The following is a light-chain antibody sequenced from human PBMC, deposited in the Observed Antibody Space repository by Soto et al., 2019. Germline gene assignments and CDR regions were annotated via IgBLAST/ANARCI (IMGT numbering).Light chain of an antibody. J-gene: IGLJ3*02. CDR3: CSYTSSSTWV. V-gene: IGLV2-14*01. Sequence: QSALPQPASVSGSPGQSITISCTGTSSDVGAYNYVSWYQQHPGKAPKLMIYDVSSRPSGVSNRFSGSKSGNTASLTISGLQAEDEADYYCCSYTSSSTWVFGGGTKLTVL. CDR1: SSDVGAYNY. CDR2: DVS.